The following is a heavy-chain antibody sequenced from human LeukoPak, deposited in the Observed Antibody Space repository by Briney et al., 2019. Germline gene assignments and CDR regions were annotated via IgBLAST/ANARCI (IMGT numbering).Heavy chain of an antibody. D-gene: IGHD2-2*01. J-gene: IGHJ6*03. CDR3: ATVPAATVYYYYYMDV. Sequence: SETLSLTCTVSGGSISSGSYYWSWIRQPAGKGLEWIGRIYTSGSTNYNPSLKSRVTISVDTSKNQFSLKLSSVTAADTAVYYCATVPAATVYYYYYMDVWGKGTTVTVSS. V-gene: IGHV4-61*02. CDR2: IYTSGST. CDR1: GGSISSGSYY.